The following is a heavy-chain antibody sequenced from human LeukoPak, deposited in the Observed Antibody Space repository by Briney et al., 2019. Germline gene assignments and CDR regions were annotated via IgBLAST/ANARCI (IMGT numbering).Heavy chain of an antibody. D-gene: IGHD3-22*01. Sequence: HPGGSLRLSCAASGFTFSSYAMSWVRQAPGKGLEWVSAISGSGGSTYYADSVKGRFTISRDNSKNTLYLQMNSLRAEDTAVYYCAKSTYYYDSSGFSMLNWGQGTLVTVSS. CDR2: ISGSGGST. J-gene: IGHJ4*02. CDR3: AKSTYYYDSSGFSMLN. V-gene: IGHV3-23*01. CDR1: GFTFSSYA.